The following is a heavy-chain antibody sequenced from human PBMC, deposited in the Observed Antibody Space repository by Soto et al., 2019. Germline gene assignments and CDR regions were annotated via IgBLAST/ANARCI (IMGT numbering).Heavy chain of an antibody. CDR1: GFTFTSSA. J-gene: IGHJ4*02. V-gene: IGHV1-58*01. CDR2: IVVGSGNT. CDR3: AALGLDSSSWYRTYYFDY. Sequence: ASVKVSCKASGFTFTSSAVQWVRQARGQRLEWIGWIVVGSGNTNYAQKFQERVTITRDMSTSTAYMELSSLRSEDTAVYYCAALGLDSSSWYRTYYFDYWGQGTLVTVSS. D-gene: IGHD6-13*01.